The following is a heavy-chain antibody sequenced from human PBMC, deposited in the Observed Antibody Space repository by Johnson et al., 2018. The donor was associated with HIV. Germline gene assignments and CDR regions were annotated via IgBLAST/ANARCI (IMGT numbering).Heavy chain of an antibody. V-gene: IGHV3-7*01. CDR2: INEDGSEK. D-gene: IGHD5-12*01. J-gene: IGHJ3*02. CDR1: GFSFSAYW. CDR3: ARSLNMDIVDTITPDDAFDI. Sequence: VHLVESGGGLVQPGGSLRLSCAASGFSFSAYWMAWVRQGPGKALEWVANINEDGSEKFYVDSAKGRFTISRDNAKNSLYLQMNSLRAEDTAVYYCARSLNMDIVDTITPDDAFDIWGQGTMVTVSS.